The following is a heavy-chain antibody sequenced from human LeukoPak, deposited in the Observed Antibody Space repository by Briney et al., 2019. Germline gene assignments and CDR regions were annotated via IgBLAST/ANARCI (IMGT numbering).Heavy chain of an antibody. V-gene: IGHV3-53*01. J-gene: IGHJ3*02. D-gene: IGHD3-3*01. CDR1: GFTVSSNY. CDR3: AKDQSYYDFWSGFDAFDI. CDR2: IYSGGST. Sequence: GGSLRLSCAASGFTVSSNYMSWVRLAPGKGPEWVSVIYSGGSTYYADSVKGRFTISRDNSKNTLYLQMNSLRAEGTAVYYCAKDQSYYDFWSGFDAFDIWGQGTMVTVSS.